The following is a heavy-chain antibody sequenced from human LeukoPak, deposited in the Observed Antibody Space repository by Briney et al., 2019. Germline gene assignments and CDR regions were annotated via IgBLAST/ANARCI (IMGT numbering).Heavy chain of an antibody. CDR1: GYTFTGYY. CDR3: ARLYYYDSSGYKYNWFDP. CDR2: INPNSGGT. D-gene: IGHD3-22*01. V-gene: IGHV1-2*02. Sequence: GASVKVSCKASGYTFTGYYMHWVRQAPGQGLEWMGWINPNSGGTKYAQKFQGRVIMTRDTSISTAYMELSRLRSDDTAIYYCARLYYYDSSGYKYNWFDPWGQGTQVTVSS. J-gene: IGHJ5*02.